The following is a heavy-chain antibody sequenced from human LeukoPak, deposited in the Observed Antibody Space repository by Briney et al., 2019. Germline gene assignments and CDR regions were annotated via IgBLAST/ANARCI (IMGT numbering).Heavy chain of an antibody. Sequence: GASVKVSCKASGYTFTSYGISWVRQAPGQGLEWMGWISAYNGNTNYAQKLQGRVTMTTDTSTSTAYMELRSLRSDDTAVYYCARNWGPTYYDFWSGYLSRGGFDYWGQGTLVTVS. CDR3: ARNWGPTYYDFWSGYLSRGGFDY. D-gene: IGHD3-3*01. V-gene: IGHV1-18*01. CDR2: ISAYNGNT. J-gene: IGHJ4*02. CDR1: GYTFTSYG.